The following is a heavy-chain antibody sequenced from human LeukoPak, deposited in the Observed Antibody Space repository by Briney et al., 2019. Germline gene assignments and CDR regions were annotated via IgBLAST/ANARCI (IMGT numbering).Heavy chain of an antibody. CDR1: GGTFSSYA. D-gene: IGHD3-16*01. J-gene: IGHJ4*02. V-gene: IGHV1-69*06. Sequence: ASVKVSCKASGGTFSSYAISWVRQAPGQGLEWMGGIIPIFGTANYAQKFQGRVTITADKSTSTAYMELSSLRSEDTAVYYCARGGMITYDVALGYWGQGTLVTVSP. CDR3: ARGGMITYDVALGY. CDR2: IIPIFGTA.